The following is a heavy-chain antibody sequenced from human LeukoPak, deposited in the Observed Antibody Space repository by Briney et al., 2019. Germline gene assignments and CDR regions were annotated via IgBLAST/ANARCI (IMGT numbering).Heavy chain of an antibody. Sequence: GASVKLSCKASGYTFTAYYMHWVRQAPGQGLEWMGWINPNSGGTNYAQKFQGRVTMTRDTSISTAYMELSRLRSDDTAVYYCARDYYDSSGLGAFDIWGQGTSDRVSS. CDR1: GYTFTAYY. D-gene: IGHD3-22*01. CDR2: INPNSGGT. V-gene: IGHV1-2*02. J-gene: IGHJ3*02. CDR3: ARDYYDSSGLGAFDI.